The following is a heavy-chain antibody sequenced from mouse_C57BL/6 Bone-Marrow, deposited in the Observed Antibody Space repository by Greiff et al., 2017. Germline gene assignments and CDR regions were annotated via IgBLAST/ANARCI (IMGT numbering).Heavy chain of an antibody. CDR2: IDPSDSET. D-gene: IGHD2-1*01. J-gene: IGHJ4*01. Sequence: QVQQQPGAELVRPGSSVKLSCKASGYTFTSYWMHWVKQRPIQGLEWIGNIDPSDSETHYNQKFKDKATLTVDKSSSTAYMQLSSLTSEDSAVYYCARNGNYEIDYAMDYWGQGTSVTVSS. V-gene: IGHV1-52*01. CDR1: GYTFTSYW. CDR3: ARNGNYEIDYAMDY.